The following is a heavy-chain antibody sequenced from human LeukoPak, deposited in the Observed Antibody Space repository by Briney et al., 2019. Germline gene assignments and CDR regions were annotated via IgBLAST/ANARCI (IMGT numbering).Heavy chain of an antibody. CDR3: AREGRGTVPRGPDV. Sequence: TLSLTCPVSGGSISSGGYYWSWIRQHPGKGLEWIGYIYYSGSTYYNPSLKSRVTISVDTSKNQFSLKLSSVTAADTAVYYCAREGRGTVPRGPDVWGQGTTVTVSS. V-gene: IGHV4-31*03. CDR1: GGSISSGGYY. D-gene: IGHD1-1*01. CDR2: IYYSGST. J-gene: IGHJ6*02.